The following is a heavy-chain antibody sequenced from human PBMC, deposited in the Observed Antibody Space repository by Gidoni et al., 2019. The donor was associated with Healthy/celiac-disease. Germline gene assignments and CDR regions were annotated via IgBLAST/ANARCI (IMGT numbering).Heavy chain of an antibody. CDR3: ARGERARNRYCTNGVCPLPYYYYGMDV. V-gene: IGHV4-34*01. CDR2: INHSGST. D-gene: IGHD2-8*01. CDR1: GGSFSGYY. Sequence: QVQLQQWGAGLLKPSDTLSLTCAFYGGSFSGYYWRWIRQPPGKGLEWIGEINHSGSTNYNPSLKSRVTISVDTSKNQFSLKLSSVTAADTAVYYCARGERARNRYCTNGVCPLPYYYYGMDVWGQGTTVTVSS. J-gene: IGHJ6*02.